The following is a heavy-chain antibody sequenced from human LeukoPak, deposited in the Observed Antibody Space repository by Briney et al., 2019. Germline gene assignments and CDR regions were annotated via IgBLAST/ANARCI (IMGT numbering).Heavy chain of an antibody. J-gene: IGHJ4*02. CDR2: IYPRDGST. V-gene: IGHV1-46*01. CDR3: ARDQEAFDY. CDR1: GYSFTSNY. Sequence: ASVKVSCKASGYSFTSNYIHWVRQAPGQGLEWMGMIYPRDGSTSYAQKFQGRVTVTRDTSTSTVQMELSGLRSEDTAVYYCARDQEAFDYWGQGTLVTVSS.